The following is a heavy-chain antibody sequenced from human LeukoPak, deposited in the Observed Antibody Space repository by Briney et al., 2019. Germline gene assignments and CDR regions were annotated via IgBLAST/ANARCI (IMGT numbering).Heavy chain of an antibody. V-gene: IGHV4-34*01. CDR1: GGSFSGYY. CDR3: ARAYYDFWSGYYTGFDY. J-gene: IGHJ4*02. CDR2: INHSGST. Sequence: SETLSLTCAVYGGSFSGYYWSWIRQPPGRGLEWMGEINHSGSTNYNPSLKSRVTISVDTSKNQFSLKLSSVTAADTAVYYCARAYYDFWSGYYTGFDYWGQGTPVTVSS. D-gene: IGHD3-3*01.